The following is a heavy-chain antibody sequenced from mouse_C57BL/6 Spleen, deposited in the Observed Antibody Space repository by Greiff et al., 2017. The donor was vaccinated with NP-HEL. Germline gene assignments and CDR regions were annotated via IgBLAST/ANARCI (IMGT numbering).Heavy chain of an antibody. Sequence: QVQLQQPGTELVKPGASVKLSCKASGYTFTSYWMHWVKQRPGQGLEWIGNINPSNGGTNYNEKLKSKATLTVDKSSSTAYMQLSSLTSEDSAVYYCAPTVVARGNAMDYWGQGTSVTVSS. D-gene: IGHD1-1*01. CDR3: APTVVARGNAMDY. CDR2: INPSNGGT. J-gene: IGHJ4*01. V-gene: IGHV1-53*01. CDR1: GYTFTSYW.